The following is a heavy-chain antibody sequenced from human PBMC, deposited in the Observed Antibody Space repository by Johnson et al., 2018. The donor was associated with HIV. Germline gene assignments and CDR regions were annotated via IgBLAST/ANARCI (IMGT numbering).Heavy chain of an antibody. J-gene: IGHJ3*02. CDR1: GFTFSDYY. Sequence: QVQLVESGGGLVRPGGSLRLSCAASGFTFSDYYMTWIRQAPGKGLECVSYISSSGRTIYYADSVKGRFTISRDNAKNSLYLQMNSRSAEDTAVYYCAREEGNYILTRGDAFDIWGQGTMVTVSS. V-gene: IGHV3-11*04. D-gene: IGHD3-9*01. CDR2: ISSSGRTI. CDR3: AREEGNYILTRGDAFDI.